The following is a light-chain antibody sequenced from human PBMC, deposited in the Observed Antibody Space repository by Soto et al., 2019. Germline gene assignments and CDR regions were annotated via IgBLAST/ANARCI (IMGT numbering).Light chain of an antibody. V-gene: IGKV3-15*01. CDR2: GAS. Sequence: EIVMTQSPATLSVSPGERATLSCRASQSVSSNLAWYQQKPGQAPRLLIYGASTRATGIPARFSGSGSGTEFTLTISSLQSEDFAVYYCQQYNNWPHTIGQGTRPEIK. J-gene: IGKJ5*01. CDR1: QSVSSN. CDR3: QQYNNWPHT.